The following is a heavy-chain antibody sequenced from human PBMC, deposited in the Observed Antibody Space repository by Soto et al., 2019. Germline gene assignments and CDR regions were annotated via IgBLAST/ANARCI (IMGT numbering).Heavy chain of an antibody. CDR2: IYYSGST. Sequence: SETLSLTCAVCGVSISSYYWTLLRQPPGKGLEWIGYIYYSGSTNYNPSLKSRVTISVDASKNQFSLKLSSVTAADTAVYYCAREPITMVRGVSHVSWYYYGMDVWGQGTTVTVSS. D-gene: IGHD3-10*01. J-gene: IGHJ6*02. CDR3: AREPITMVRGVSHVSWYYYGMDV. CDR1: GVSISSYY. V-gene: IGHV4-59*01.